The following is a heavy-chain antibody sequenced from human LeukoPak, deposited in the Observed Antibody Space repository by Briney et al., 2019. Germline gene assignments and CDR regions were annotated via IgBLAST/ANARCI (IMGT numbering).Heavy chain of an antibody. Sequence: GGSLRLSCAASGFTFSDYYMSWIRQAPGKGLEWVANIKQDGSEKYYVDSVKGRFTISRDNAKNSLYLQMNSLRAEDTAVYYCARDFGDFWSGYGSDYWGQGTLVTVSS. J-gene: IGHJ4*02. CDR2: IKQDGSEK. CDR1: GFTFSDYY. V-gene: IGHV3-7*01. CDR3: ARDFGDFWSGYGSDY. D-gene: IGHD3-3*01.